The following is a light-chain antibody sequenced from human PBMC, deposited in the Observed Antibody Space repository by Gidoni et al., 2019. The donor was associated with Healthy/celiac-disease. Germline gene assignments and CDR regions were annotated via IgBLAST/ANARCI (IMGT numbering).Light chain of an antibody. V-gene: IGKV1-33*01. Sequence: DIQLTQSPSSLSASVGDRVTITCQASQDISNYLNWYQQKPGKAPKLLIYDASNLETGVPSRFSVSGSGTDFTFTISSLQPEDIATYYCQQYDNLEGITFGQGTRLEIK. J-gene: IGKJ5*01. CDR2: DAS. CDR1: QDISNY. CDR3: QQYDNLEGIT.